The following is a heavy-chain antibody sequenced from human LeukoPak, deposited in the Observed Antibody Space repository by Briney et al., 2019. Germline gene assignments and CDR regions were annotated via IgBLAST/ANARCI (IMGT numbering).Heavy chain of an antibody. V-gene: IGHV1-18*01. CDR2: ISAYNGNT. Sequence: GASVKVSCKASGYTFTSYGISWVRQAPGQGLEWMGWISAYNGNTNYAQRLQGRVTMTTDTSTSTAYMELRSLRSDDTAVYYCARDPMIVVVPADMGGLDPWGQGTLVTVSS. J-gene: IGHJ5*02. CDR1: GYTFTSYG. D-gene: IGHD2-2*01. CDR3: ARDPMIVVVPADMGGLDP.